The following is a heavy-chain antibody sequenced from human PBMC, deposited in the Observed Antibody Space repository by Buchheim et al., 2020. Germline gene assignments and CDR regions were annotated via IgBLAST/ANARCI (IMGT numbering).Heavy chain of an antibody. CDR3: AKEIIVATIKGYYYYGMDV. CDR2: ISYDGSNK. J-gene: IGHJ6*02. V-gene: IGHV3-30*18. D-gene: IGHD5-12*01. Sequence: QVQLVESGGGVVQPGRSLRLSCAASGFTFSSYGMHWVRQAPGKGLEWVAVISYDGSNKYYADSVKGRFTISRDNSKNTLYLQMNSLRAEDTAVYYCAKEIIVATIKGYYYYGMDVWGQGTT. CDR1: GFTFSSYG.